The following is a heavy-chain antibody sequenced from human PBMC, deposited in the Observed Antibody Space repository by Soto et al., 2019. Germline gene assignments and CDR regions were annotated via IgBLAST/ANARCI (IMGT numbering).Heavy chain of an antibody. CDR1: GFTFSSYA. D-gene: IGHD2-15*01. V-gene: IGHV3-23*01. CDR2: FNDRGT. J-gene: IGHJ6*03. CDR3: AKDIGYCSGGSRHIYMDV. Sequence: GGSLRLSCAASGFTFSSYAMSWVRQAPGGGLEWVSTFNDRGTHYADSVKGRFTISRDNSKNTLYLQMNSLRAEDTAVYYCAKDIGYCSGGSRHIYMDVWGKGTTVTVSS.